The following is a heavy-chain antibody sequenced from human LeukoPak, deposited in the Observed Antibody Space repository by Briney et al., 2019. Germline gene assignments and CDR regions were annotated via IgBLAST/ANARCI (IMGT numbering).Heavy chain of an antibody. J-gene: IGHJ4*02. CDR2: ISSSGSTI. CDR3: ARERYYYDSTYYYVKYFDY. D-gene: IGHD3-22*01. Sequence: GGSLRLSCAASGFTLSDYYMSWIRQAPGKGLEWVSYISSSGSTIYYADSVKGRFTISRDNTKNSLYLQMNSLSAEDTAVYYCARERYYYDSTYYYVKYFDYWGQGTLVTVSS. CDR1: GFTLSDYY. V-gene: IGHV3-11*01.